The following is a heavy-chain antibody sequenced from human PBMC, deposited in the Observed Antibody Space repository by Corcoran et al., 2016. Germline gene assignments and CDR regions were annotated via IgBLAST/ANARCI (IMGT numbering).Heavy chain of an antibody. V-gene: IGHV3-49*05. D-gene: IGHD2-2*01. CDR2: IRSKAYGGTT. CDR3: TRDCPGCSSTSCLGPDYYYYGMDV. CDR1: GFTFGDYA. J-gene: IGHJ6*02. Sequence: EVQLVESGGGLVKPGRSLRLSCTASGFTFGDYAMSWFRQAPGKGLEWVGFIRSKAYGGTTEYAASVKGRFTISRDDSKSIAYLQMNSLKTEDTAVYYCTRDCPGCSSTSCLGPDYYYYGMDVRGQGTTVTVSS.